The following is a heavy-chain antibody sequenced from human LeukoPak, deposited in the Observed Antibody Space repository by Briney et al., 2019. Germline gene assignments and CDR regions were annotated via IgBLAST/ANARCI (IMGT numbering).Heavy chain of an antibody. D-gene: IGHD3-22*01. CDR3: AGSYYYDSSSIDY. CDR1: GGSISSYY. Sequence: SETLSLTCTVSGGSISSYYWSWIRQPPGKGLEWIGYIYYSGSTNYNPSLKSRVTISVDTSKNQFSLKLSSVTAADTAVYYCAGSYYYDSSSIDYWGQGTLATVSS. J-gene: IGHJ4*02. CDR2: IYYSGST. V-gene: IGHV4-59*01.